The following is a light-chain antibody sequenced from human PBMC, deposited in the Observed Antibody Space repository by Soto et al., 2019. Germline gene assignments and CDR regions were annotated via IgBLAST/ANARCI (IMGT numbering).Light chain of an antibody. J-gene: IGKJ2*01. Sequence: DIQMTQSPSTLSASVGDRVTITCRASQRISSWLAWYQQKPGKAPKVLIYDASSLEIGVPSRFSGSGSGTEFTLTISSLQPDDFATYYCQQYNSYSYTFGQGTKVEIK. V-gene: IGKV1-5*01. CDR3: QQYNSYSYT. CDR2: DAS. CDR1: QRISSW.